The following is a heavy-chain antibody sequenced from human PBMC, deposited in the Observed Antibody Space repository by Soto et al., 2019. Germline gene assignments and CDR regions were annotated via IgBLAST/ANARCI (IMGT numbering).Heavy chain of an antibody. Sequence: GGSLRPSCAASGFTFSSYWMSWVRQAPGKGLEWVANIKQDGSEKYYVDSVKGRFTISRDNATNSLYLQMNSLRAEDTAVYYCAREHYDFWSGYTTVSYFYYHAMEVWGKGTTAAVSS. V-gene: IGHV3-7*01. CDR3: AREHYDFWSGYTTVSYFYYHAMEV. D-gene: IGHD3-3*01. CDR1: GFTFSSYW. J-gene: IGHJ6*01. CDR2: IKQDGSEK.